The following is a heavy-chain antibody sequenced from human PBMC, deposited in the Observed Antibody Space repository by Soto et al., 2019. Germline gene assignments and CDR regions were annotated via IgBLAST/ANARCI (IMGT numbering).Heavy chain of an antibody. J-gene: IGHJ4*02. CDR2: ISSSSSYI. CDR3: AREVSKYSGYDFDY. V-gene: IGHV3-21*01. D-gene: IGHD5-12*01. CDR1: GFTFSSYS. Sequence: EVQLVESGGGLVKPGGSLRLSCAASGFTFSSYSMNWVRQAPGKGLEWVSYISSSSSYIYYEDSVKGRFTISRDNAKKSLYLQMNSLRAEDTAVYFCAREVSKYSGYDFDYWGQGTLVTVSS.